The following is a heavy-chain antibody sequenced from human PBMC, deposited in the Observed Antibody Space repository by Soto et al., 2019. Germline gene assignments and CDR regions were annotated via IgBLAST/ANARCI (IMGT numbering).Heavy chain of an antibody. CDR1: GFTVSSNY. CDR2: IYPGGST. V-gene: IGHV3-66*01. D-gene: IGHD3-3*01. CDR3: ARGLKEWARPTVI. Sequence: GGSLRLSCAASGFTVSSNYMSWVRQAPGKGLEWVSVIYPGGSTYYADSVKGRFTISRDNAKNTLYLQMHSLRAEDTAVYYCARGLKEWARPTVIWGQGTLVTVSS. J-gene: IGHJ3*02.